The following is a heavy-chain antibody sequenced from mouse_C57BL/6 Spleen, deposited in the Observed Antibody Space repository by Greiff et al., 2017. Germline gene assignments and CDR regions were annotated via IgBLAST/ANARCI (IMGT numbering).Heavy chain of an antibody. Sequence: EVHLVESGGDLVKPGGSLKLSCAASGFTFSSYGMSWVRQTPDKRLEWVATISSGGSYTYYPDSMKGRFTIARDNAKNTLYLQMSSLKSEDTAMYYCARQKGYYGSSPYYAMDYWGQGTSVTVSS. CDR2: ISSGGSYT. J-gene: IGHJ4*01. D-gene: IGHD1-1*01. CDR1: GFTFSSYG. CDR3: ARQKGYYGSSPYYAMDY. V-gene: IGHV5-6*01.